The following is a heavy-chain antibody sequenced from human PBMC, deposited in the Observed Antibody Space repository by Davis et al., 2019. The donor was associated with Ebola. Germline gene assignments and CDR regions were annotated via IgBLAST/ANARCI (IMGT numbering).Heavy chain of an antibody. CDR3: ATLVGSIENDPFDV. D-gene: IGHD1-26*01. V-gene: IGHV4-59*03. CDR2: IYQSGSP. CDR1: GVSIHSFY. Sequence: PSETLSLTCNVSGVSIHSFYWSWIRQPPGKGLEWIGYIYQSGSPDYSPSFKSRATISIDTSRSQVSLDLTSVTASDTALYYCATLVGSIENDPFDVWGQGTMVIVSS. J-gene: IGHJ3*01.